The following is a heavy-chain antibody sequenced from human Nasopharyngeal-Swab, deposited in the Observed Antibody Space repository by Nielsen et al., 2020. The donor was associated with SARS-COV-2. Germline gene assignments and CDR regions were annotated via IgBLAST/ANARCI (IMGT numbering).Heavy chain of an antibody. CDR2: INPNSGGT. D-gene: IGHD1-26*01. Sequence: ASVEVSCKASGYTFTGYYMHWVRQAPGQGLEWMGRINPNSGGTNYAQKFQGRVTMTRDASISTAYMELSRLRSDDTAVYYCTTVAGSYGRFDYWGQGTLVTVSS. J-gene: IGHJ4*02. V-gene: IGHV1-2*06. CDR1: GYTFTGYY. CDR3: TTVAGSYGRFDY.